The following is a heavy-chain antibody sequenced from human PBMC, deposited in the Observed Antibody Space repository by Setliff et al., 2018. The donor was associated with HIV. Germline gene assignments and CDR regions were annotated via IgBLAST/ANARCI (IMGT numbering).Heavy chain of an antibody. V-gene: IGHV3-48*03. CDR1: GFTFSNSE. J-gene: IGHJ1*01. D-gene: IGHD1-26*01. CDR2: IRSSGSSM. CDR3: VRDGGGSYQKYFQH. Sequence: PGGSLRLSCAASGFTFSNSEMNWVRQAPGKGLEWISYIRSSGSSMFYAGSVKGRFTISRDNAKNSLYLQMSSLRADDTAVYYCVRDGGGSYQKYFQHWGQGTLVTVSS.